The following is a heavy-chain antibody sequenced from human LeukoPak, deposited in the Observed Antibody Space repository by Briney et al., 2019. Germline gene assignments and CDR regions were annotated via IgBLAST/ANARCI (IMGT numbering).Heavy chain of an antibody. CDR2: INHSGST. J-gene: IGHJ5*02. CDR3: ARSAKRYCTNGVCSRWFDP. D-gene: IGHD2-8*01. CDR1: GGSFSGYY. Sequence: SETLSLTCAVYGGSFSGYYWSWIRQPPGKGLEWIGEINHSGSTNYNPSLKSRATISVDTSKNQFSLKLSSVTGADTAVYCCARSAKRYCTNGVCSRWFDPWGQGTLVTVSS. V-gene: IGHV4-34*01.